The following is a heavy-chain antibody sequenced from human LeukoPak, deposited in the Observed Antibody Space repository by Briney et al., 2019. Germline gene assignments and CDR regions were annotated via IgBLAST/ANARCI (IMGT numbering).Heavy chain of an antibody. Sequence: PSETLSLTCTVSGASISSYYWSWIRQPPGKGLEWIGYIYYSGSTNYNPSLKSRVTISVDTSKNQFSLKLSSVTAADTAVYYCAREGGDGYNAFDYWGQGTLVTVSS. D-gene: IGHD5-24*01. CDR1: GASISSYY. CDR3: AREGGDGYNAFDY. J-gene: IGHJ4*02. V-gene: IGHV4-59*01. CDR2: IYYSGST.